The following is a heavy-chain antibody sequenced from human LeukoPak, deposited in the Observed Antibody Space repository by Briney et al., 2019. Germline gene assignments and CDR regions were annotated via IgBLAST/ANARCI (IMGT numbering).Heavy chain of an antibody. V-gene: IGHV4-59*01. CDR3: ARDPDGYKFFDY. D-gene: IGHD5-24*01. CDR1: GGSISTFF. J-gene: IGHJ4*02. Sequence: SETLSLTCTVSGGSISTFFWHWIRQPPGKGLEWLGYILDSGTTAYNPSLKRRVTMSIDTSKNQFSLNLTSVTAADTAVYFCARDPDGYKFFDYWGRGRPVTVSS. CDR2: ILDSGTT.